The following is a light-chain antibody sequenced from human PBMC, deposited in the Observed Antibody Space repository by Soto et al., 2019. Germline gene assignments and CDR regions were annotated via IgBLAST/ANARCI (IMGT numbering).Light chain of an antibody. V-gene: IGLV2-11*01. J-gene: IGLJ2*01. Sequence: QSALTQPRSVSGSPGQSVTISCTGTSSDVGGYNFVSWYQQYPGKAPKLVIYDVSQRPSGVPDRFSGSKSGNTASLTIFGLQAEDEADYYCCSYGGSFTLIFGGGTKLTVL. CDR3: CSYGGSFTLI. CDR2: DVS. CDR1: SSDVGGYNF.